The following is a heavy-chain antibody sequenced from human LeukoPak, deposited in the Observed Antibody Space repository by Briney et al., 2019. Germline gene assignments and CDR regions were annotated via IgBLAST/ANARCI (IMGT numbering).Heavy chain of an antibody. CDR3: ARVGGSYYGGRIFDY. J-gene: IGHJ4*02. CDR2: INPSGGST. D-gene: IGHD1-26*01. Sequence: ASVKVSCKASGYTFTSYYMHWVRQAPGQGLEWMGIINPSGGSTSYAQKFQGRVTMTRDTSTSTVYMELSSLRSEDTAVYYCARVGGSYYGGRIFDYWGQGTLVTVSS. CDR1: GYTFTSYY. V-gene: IGHV1-46*01.